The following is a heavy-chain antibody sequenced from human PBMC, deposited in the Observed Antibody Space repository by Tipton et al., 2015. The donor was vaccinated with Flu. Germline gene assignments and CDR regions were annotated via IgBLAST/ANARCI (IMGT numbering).Heavy chain of an antibody. D-gene: IGHD6-6*01. Sequence: SLRLSCAASGFTFSSYDMHWVRQATGKGLEWVSAIGTAGDTYYPGSVKGRFTISRENAKNSLYLQMNSLRAGDTAVYYCARGGGIAARPDYYYYMDVWGKGTTVTVSS. CDR1: GFTFSSYD. CDR2: IGTAGDT. V-gene: IGHV3-13*01. J-gene: IGHJ6*03. CDR3: ARGGGIAARPDYYYYMDV.